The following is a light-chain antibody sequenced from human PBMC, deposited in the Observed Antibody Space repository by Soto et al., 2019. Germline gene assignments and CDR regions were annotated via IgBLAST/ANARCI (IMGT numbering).Light chain of an antibody. Sequence: DIQMTQSPSSLSASVGDRVTITCRASQSITTFLNWYQQKPGKAPKLLIYAASTLQSGVPSRFSGSGSGTDFTLTITSLQSKDFATYYCQHTYNIPLTFGQGTKVEIK. V-gene: IGKV1-39*01. CDR1: QSITTF. J-gene: IGKJ1*01. CDR2: AAS. CDR3: QHTYNIPLT.